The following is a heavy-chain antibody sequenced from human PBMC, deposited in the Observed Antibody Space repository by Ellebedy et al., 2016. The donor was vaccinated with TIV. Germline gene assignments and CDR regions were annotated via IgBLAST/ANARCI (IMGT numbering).Heavy chain of an antibody. V-gene: IGHV3-53*05. CDR1: GFTVSSNY. D-gene: IGHD3-22*01. CDR2: IYSGGST. CDR3: ARGYDSSGYY. Sequence: GESLKISXAASGFTVSSNYMSWVRQAPGKGLEWVSVIYSGGSTYYADSVKGRFTISRDISKDTLYLQMNSLRAEDTAVYYCARGYDSSGYYWGQGTLVTVSS. J-gene: IGHJ4*02.